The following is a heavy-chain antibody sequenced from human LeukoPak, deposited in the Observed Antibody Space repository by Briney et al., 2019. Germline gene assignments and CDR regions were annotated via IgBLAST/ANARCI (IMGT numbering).Heavy chain of an antibody. Sequence: ASVKVSCKASGYTFTGYYMHWVRQAPGQGLEWMGWVNPNSGGTNYAQKFQGRVTMTRDTSISTAYMELNRLTSDDTAVYHCVRDIDFDYWGQGTLVTVSS. J-gene: IGHJ4*02. V-gene: IGHV1-2*02. D-gene: IGHD3-16*02. CDR2: VNPNSGGT. CDR3: VRDIDFDY. CDR1: GYTFTGYY.